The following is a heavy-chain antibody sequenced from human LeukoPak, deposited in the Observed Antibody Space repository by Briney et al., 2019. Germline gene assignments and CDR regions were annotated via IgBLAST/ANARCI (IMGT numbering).Heavy chain of an antibody. CDR2: IYSSGTT. D-gene: IGHD6-6*01. V-gene: IGHV4-39*01. J-gene: IGHJ1*01. CDR3: ARGGAARLHFQN. Sequence: PSETLSLTCTVSSGSISRSLYYWGWIRQPPGKGLQWIASIYSSGTTYYNPSIRSRITLFVDTSKNQVSLKLRSVTAADTAVYYCARGGAARLHFQNWGQGTLVTVSS. CDR1: SGSISRSLYY.